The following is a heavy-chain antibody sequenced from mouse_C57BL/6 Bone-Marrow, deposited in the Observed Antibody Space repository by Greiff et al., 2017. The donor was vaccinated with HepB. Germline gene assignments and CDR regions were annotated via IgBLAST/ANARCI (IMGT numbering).Heavy chain of an antibody. V-gene: IGHV1-26*01. CDR1: GYTFTDYY. J-gene: IGHJ1*03. CDR2: INPNNGGT. CDR3: ARSGGSSYYYWYFDV. D-gene: IGHD1-1*01. Sequence: EVKLQQSGPELVKPGASVKISCKASGYTFTDYYMNWVKQSHGKSLEWIGDINPNNGGTSYNQKFKGKATLTVDKSSSTAYMELRSLTSEDSAVYYCARSGGSSYYYWYFDVWGTGTTVTVSS.